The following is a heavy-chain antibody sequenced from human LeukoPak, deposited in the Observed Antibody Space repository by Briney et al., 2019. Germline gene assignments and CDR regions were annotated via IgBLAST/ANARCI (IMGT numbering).Heavy chain of an antibody. CDR1: GGSVSSGSYY. J-gene: IGHJ5*02. CDR2: IYYSGST. CDR3: ARGRGGGGRVTYYDFWSAITGDYNWFDP. D-gene: IGHD3-3*01. V-gene: IGHV4-61*01. Sequence: SETLSLTCTVSGGSVSSGSYYWSWIRQPPGKGLEWNGYIYYSGSTNYNPSLKSRVTISVDTSKNQFSLKLSSVTAADTAVYYCARGRGGGGRVTYYDFWSAITGDYNWFDPWGQGTLVTVSS.